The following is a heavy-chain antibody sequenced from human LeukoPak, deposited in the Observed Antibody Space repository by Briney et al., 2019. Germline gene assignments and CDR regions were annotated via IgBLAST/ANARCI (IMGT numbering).Heavy chain of an antibody. J-gene: IGHJ5*02. CDR2: IYSGGST. V-gene: IGHV3-53*01. D-gene: IGHD6-13*01. CDR3: AGSSWYAGGNWFDP. CDR1: GFTVSSNY. Sequence: GGSLRLSCAASGFTVSSNYMSWVRQAPGKGLEWVSVIYSGGSTYYADSVKGRFTISRDNSKNTLYLQMNSLRAEDTAVYYCAGSSWYAGGNWFDPWGQGTLVTVSS.